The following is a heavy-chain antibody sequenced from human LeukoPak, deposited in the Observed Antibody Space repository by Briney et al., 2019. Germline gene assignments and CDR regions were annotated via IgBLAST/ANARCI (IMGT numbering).Heavy chain of an antibody. D-gene: IGHD4-17*01. Sequence: SETLSLTCAVSGYSISSGYYWGWIRQPPGKGLEWIGSIYHSGSTYYNPSLKSRVTISVDTSKNQFSLKLSSVSAADTAVYYCAMAGYGDYDWFDPWGQGTLVTVSS. J-gene: IGHJ5*02. CDR3: AMAGYGDYDWFDP. CDR1: GYSISSGYY. CDR2: IYHSGST. V-gene: IGHV4-38-2*01.